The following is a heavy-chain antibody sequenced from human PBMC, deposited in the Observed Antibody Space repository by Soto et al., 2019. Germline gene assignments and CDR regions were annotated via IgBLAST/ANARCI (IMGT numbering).Heavy chain of an antibody. V-gene: IGHV3-23*01. Sequence: GSLRLSCAGSGFTFSSYAMSWVRQAPGKGLEWVSLISGRGDNTYYADSVKGRFTISRDNSKNTLFLQMNSLRAEDTAIYFCTKDGSSAWYGYLDYWGQGTLVTVSS. CDR3: TKDGSSAWYGYLDY. J-gene: IGHJ4*02. CDR1: GFTFSSYA. D-gene: IGHD6-19*01. CDR2: ISGRGDNT.